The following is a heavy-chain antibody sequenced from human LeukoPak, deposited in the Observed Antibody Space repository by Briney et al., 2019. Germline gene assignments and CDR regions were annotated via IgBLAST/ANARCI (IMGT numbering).Heavy chain of an antibody. CDR1: GYTFTGYY. D-gene: IGHD4-17*01. V-gene: IGHV1-2*02. J-gene: IGHJ4*02. Sequence: ASVKVSCKASGYTFTGYYMHWVRQAPGQGLEWMGWINPNSGGTKYAQKFQGRVTMTRDTSISTAYMELSRLRFDDTAVYYCARVGGDSGRGWDPADYWGQGTLVTVSS. CDR3: ARVGGDSGRGWDPADY. CDR2: INPNSGGT.